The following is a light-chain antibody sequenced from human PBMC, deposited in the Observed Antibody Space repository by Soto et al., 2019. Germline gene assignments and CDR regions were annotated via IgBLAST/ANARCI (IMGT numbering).Light chain of an antibody. CDR3: QQYDSLPPS. CDR2: DTS. J-gene: IGKJ4*01. CDR1: QDIGHY. V-gene: IGKV1-33*01. Sequence: DIPMTQSPSSLSASVGDRVTITCQASQDIGHYLNWYKQKPGKAPKLLIYDTSKLETGAPSRFSGSGSGTDFTFTINSLQPEDFATYYCQQYDSLPPSFGGGTKVEIK.